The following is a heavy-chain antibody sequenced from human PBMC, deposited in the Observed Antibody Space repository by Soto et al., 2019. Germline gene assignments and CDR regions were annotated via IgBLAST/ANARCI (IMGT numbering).Heavy chain of an antibody. D-gene: IGHD6-19*01. CDR3: AKDPSGGWRPYYFEY. Sequence: GGSLRLSCAASGFTFSSYAMSWVRQAPGKGLEWVSAISGSDGSTYYADSVKGRFTISRDNSKNTLYLQMNSLRAEDTAVYYCAKDPSGGWRPYYFEYWGQGTLVTVSS. CDR1: GFTFSSYA. J-gene: IGHJ4*02. V-gene: IGHV3-23*01. CDR2: ISGSDGST.